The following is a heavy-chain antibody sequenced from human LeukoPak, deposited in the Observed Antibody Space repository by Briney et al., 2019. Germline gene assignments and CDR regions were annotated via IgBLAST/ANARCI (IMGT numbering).Heavy chain of an antibody. J-gene: IGHJ6*03. V-gene: IGHV1-2*02. Sequence: ASVKVSCKASGYTFTGYYMHWVRQAPGQGLEWMGWINPNSGDTNYAQKFQGRVTMTRDTSISTAYMELSRLRSDDTAVYYCARDRTRYYHYSYMDVWGKGTAVTISS. CDR2: INPNSGDT. CDR1: GYTFTGYY. D-gene: IGHD1-14*01. CDR3: ARDRTRYYHYSYMDV.